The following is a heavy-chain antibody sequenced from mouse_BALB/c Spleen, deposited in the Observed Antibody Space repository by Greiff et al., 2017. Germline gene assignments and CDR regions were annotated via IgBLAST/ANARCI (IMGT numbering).Heavy chain of an antibody. V-gene: IGHV14-4*02. D-gene: IGHD2-10*02. Sequence: VQLQHSGAELVRSGASVKLSCTASGFNIKDYYMHWVKQRPEQGLEWIGWIDPENGDTEYAPKFQGKATMTADTSSNTAYLQLSSLTSEDTAVYYCNARKYGNYGFAYWGQGTLVTVSA. CDR2: IDPENGDT. J-gene: IGHJ3*01. CDR3: NARKYGNYGFAY. CDR1: GFNIKDYY.